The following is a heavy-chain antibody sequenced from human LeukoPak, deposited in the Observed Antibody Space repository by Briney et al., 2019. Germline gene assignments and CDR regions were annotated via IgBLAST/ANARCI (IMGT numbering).Heavy chain of an antibody. Sequence: SETLSLTCAVYGGSFGGYYWSWIRQPPGKGLEWIEEINHSGSTNYNPSLKSRVTISVDTSKNQFSLKLSSVTAADTAMYYCARHSNYYDSTGRYYYFDYWGQGTLVTVSS. J-gene: IGHJ4*02. V-gene: IGHV4-34*01. CDR1: GGSFGGYY. CDR2: INHSGST. CDR3: ARHSNYYDSTGRYYYFDY. D-gene: IGHD3-22*01.